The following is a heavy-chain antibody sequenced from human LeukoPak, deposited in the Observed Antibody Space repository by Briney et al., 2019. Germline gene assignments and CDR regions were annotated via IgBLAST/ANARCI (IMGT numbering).Heavy chain of an antibody. CDR2: IIPILGIA. D-gene: IGHD5-12*01. CDR3: ARGFVVATMYYYGMDV. V-gene: IGHV1-69*04. CDR1: GGTFSSYA. Sequence: ASVKVSCKASGGTFSSYAISWVRRAPGQGLEWMGRIIPILGIANYAQKFQGRVTITADKSTSTAYMELSSLRSEDTAVYYCARGFVVATMYYYGMDVWGQGTTVTVSS. J-gene: IGHJ6*02.